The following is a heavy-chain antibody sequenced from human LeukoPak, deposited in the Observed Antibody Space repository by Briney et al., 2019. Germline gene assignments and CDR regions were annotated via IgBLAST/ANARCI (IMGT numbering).Heavy chain of an antibody. CDR1: GFTFSSYG. J-gene: IGHJ4*02. Sequence: GGSLRLSCAASGFTFSSYGMHWVRQAPGKGLEWVAVISYDGSNKYYADSVKGQFTISRDNSKNTLYLQMNSLRAEDTAVYYCAKDQWDIVVVPAAMEGGTLDYWGQGTLVTVSS. CDR3: AKDQWDIVVVPAAMEGGTLDY. D-gene: IGHD2-2*01. CDR2: ISYDGSNK. V-gene: IGHV3-30*18.